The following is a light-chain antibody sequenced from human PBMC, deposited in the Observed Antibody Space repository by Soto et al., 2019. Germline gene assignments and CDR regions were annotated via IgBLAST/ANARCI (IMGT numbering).Light chain of an antibody. CDR1: QSVGSN. CDR2: DAS. J-gene: IGKJ3*01. CDR3: QQRSNGPLFT. Sequence: EIVLTQSPATLSLSPGERATLSCGASQSVGSNLAWYQQKPGQAPRLLIYDASNRATGIPARFSGNGSGTDFTLTISSLEPEDFAVYYCQQRSNGPLFTFGPGTKVDIK. V-gene: IGKV3-11*01.